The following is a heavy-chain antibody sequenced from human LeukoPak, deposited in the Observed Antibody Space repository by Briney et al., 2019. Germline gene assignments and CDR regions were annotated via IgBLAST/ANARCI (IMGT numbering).Heavy chain of an antibody. V-gene: IGHV4-61*02. CDR2: IYTSGST. J-gene: IGHJ4*02. CDR3: ARGSRGGGQSRYDY. D-gene: IGHD2-15*01. CDR1: GGSISSGSYY. Sequence: SETLSLTCTVSGGSISSGSYYWSWIRQPAGKGLEWIGRIYTSGSTNYNPSLKSRVTISVDTSKNQFSLKLSSVTAADTAVYYCARGSRGGGQSRYDYWGQGTLVTVSS.